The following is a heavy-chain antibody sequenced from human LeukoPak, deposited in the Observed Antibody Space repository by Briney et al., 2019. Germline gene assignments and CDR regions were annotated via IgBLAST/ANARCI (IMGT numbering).Heavy chain of an antibody. CDR3: ATDIPYTAGRSLNY. J-gene: IGHJ4*02. D-gene: IGHD2-2*02. Sequence: GGSLRLSCAASGFTFRNAWMSWVRQAPGKGLEWVGHIKTKGDGGTTDYAAPVKGRFNFSRDDSKNMLYLQLSSLKTEDTAVYYCATDIPYTAGRSLNYWGQGTLVTVSS. CDR2: IKTKGDGGTT. V-gene: IGHV3-15*01. CDR1: GFTFRNAW.